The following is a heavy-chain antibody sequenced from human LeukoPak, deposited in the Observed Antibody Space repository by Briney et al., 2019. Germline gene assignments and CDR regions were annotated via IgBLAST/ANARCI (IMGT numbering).Heavy chain of an antibody. J-gene: IGHJ5*02. D-gene: IGHD3-10*01. V-gene: IGHV4-39*01. Sequence: SETLSLTCTVSGGSISSSSYYWGWLRQPPGKGLEWIGSTYYSGSTYYNPSLKSRVTISVDTSKNQFSLKLSSVTAADTAVYYCARLRGPNWFDPWGQGTLVTVSS. CDR3: ARLRGPNWFDP. CDR2: TYYSGST. CDR1: GGSISSSSYY.